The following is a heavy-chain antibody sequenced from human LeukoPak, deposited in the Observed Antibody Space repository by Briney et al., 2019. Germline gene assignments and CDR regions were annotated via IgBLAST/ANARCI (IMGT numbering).Heavy chain of an antibody. CDR3: ARGKGIVATAFDY. CDR1: GFTFSSYG. CDR2: IWYDGSNK. J-gene: IGHJ4*02. Sequence: PGRSLRLSCAASGFTFSSYGMHWVRQAPGKGLEWVAVIWYDGSNKYYADSVKGRFTISRDNSKNTLYLQTNSLRAEDTAVYYCARGKGIVATAFDYWGQGTLVTVSS. D-gene: IGHD5-12*01. V-gene: IGHV3-33*01.